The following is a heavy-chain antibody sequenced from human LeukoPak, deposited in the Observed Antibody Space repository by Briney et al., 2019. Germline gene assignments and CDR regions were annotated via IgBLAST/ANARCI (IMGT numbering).Heavy chain of an antibody. D-gene: IGHD1-26*01. CDR1: GYTFTSYY. J-gene: IGHJ3*02. V-gene: IGHV1-46*01. Sequence: RASVKVSCKASGYTFTSYYMHWVRQAPGQGLEWMGIINPSGGSTSYAQKFQGRVTMTRDMSTSTVYMELSSLRSEDTAVYYCARDLRRIVGATPSFFLDAFDIWGQGTMVTVSS. CDR2: INPSGGST. CDR3: ARDLRRIVGATPSFFLDAFDI.